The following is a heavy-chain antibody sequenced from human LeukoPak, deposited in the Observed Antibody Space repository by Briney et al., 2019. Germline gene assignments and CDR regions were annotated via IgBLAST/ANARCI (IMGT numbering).Heavy chain of an antibody. D-gene: IGHD5-24*01. Sequence: ASVKVSCKASGGPFSSYTINWVRLVPGQGLEWMGRIFPIIDMANYAQKFHGRVTIIADKSTNTAYMELSSLSPEDTAVYYCARGRGEMATIKGCAFDIWGQGTMVTVSS. J-gene: IGHJ3*02. CDR1: GGPFSSYT. CDR3: ARGRGEMATIKGCAFDI. CDR2: IFPIIDMA. V-gene: IGHV1-69*02.